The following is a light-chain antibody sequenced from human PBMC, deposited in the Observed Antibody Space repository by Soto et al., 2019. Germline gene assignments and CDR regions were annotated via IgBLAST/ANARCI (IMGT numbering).Light chain of an antibody. J-gene: IGKJ4*01. CDR2: DGS. Sequence: EIVLTQSPATLSLSPGERATLSCRASQSVDKYLAWYQQRPGRAPRLLMYDGSERATGVPARFSGSGSGTDSDLTITSLEPEDFAIYYCQQCRNWPLTFGGGTKIEI. CDR3: QQCRNWPLT. CDR1: QSVDKY. V-gene: IGKV3-11*01.